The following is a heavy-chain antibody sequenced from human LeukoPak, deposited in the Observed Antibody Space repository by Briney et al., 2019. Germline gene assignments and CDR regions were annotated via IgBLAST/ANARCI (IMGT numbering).Heavy chain of an antibody. Sequence: WETLSLTCAVSGFSISSSNWWSGVRQPPWEGGEGIGVICHNRITTYKPSLKRRVTMSVDKSKNQFSLKLTTVTAADTAVYYCASVRLVVVGTDYYYGIDVWGQGTTVTVSS. CDR1: GFSISSSNW. CDR3: ASVRLVVVGTDYYYGIDV. CDR2: ICHNRIT. V-gene: IGHV4-4*02. J-gene: IGHJ6*02. D-gene: IGHD3-22*01.